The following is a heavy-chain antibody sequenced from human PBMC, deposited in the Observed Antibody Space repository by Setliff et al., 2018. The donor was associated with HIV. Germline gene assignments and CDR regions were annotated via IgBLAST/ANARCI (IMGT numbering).Heavy chain of an antibody. Sequence: GGSLRLSCAASGFTFSSYGMHWVRQAPGKGLEWVAYISYDGSSKYYADSVKGRFTISRDKSKSTLHLQMNSLRVEDTAVYYCARVWAMQQLVPGYWGQGTQVTVSS. V-gene: IGHV3-30*06. CDR3: ARVWAMQQLVPGY. J-gene: IGHJ4*02. D-gene: IGHD6-6*01. CDR2: ISYDGSSK. CDR1: GFTFSSYG.